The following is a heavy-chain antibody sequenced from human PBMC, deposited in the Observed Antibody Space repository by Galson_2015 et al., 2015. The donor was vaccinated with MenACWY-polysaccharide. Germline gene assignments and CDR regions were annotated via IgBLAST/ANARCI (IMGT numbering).Heavy chain of an antibody. CDR2: ISYSGST. CDR3: ANRLAQVGVAGYGYGMDV. J-gene: IGHJ6*02. Sequence: ETLSLTCTVSGGSISSRNYYWGWIRQPPEKGLEWIGTISYSGSTYYNPSPKSRVTISVDTSKNQFSLKLSSVTAADTAVYYCANRLAQVGVAGYGYGMDVWGQGTTVTVSS. D-gene: IGHD2-15*01. CDR1: GGSISSRNYY. V-gene: IGHV4-39*01.